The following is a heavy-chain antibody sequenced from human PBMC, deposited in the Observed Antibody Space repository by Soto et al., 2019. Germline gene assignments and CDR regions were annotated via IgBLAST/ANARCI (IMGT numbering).Heavy chain of an antibody. CDR1: GGTFNSYT. CDR2: IIPILGIA. CDR3: ARGSAAGQVVGY. J-gene: IGHJ4*02. Sequence: SVKVSCKASGGTFNSYTISWVRQAPGQGLEWMGRIIPILGIANYAQKFQGRVTITADKSTSTAYMELSSLRSEDTAVYYCARGSAAGQVVGYWGQGTLVTVSS. V-gene: IGHV1-69*02. D-gene: IGHD6-13*01.